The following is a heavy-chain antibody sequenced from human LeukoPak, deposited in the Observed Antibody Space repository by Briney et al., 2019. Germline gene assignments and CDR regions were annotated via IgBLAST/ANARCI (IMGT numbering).Heavy chain of an antibody. V-gene: IGHV4-34*01. Sequence: SETLSLTCAVYGGSFSGYYWSWIRQPPGKGLEWVGEINHSGSTNYNPSLKSRVTISVDTSKNQFSLKLSSVTAADTAVYYCAGALDDYGDSLGDWGQGTLVTVSS. CDR3: AGALDDYGDSLGD. CDR2: INHSGST. J-gene: IGHJ4*02. D-gene: IGHD4-17*01. CDR1: GGSFSGYY.